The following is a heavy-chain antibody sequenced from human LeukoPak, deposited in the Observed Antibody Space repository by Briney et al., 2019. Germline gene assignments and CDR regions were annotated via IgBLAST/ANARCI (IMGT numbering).Heavy chain of an antibody. CDR3: TGGGDGWFDP. CDR1: GDSVSSNSGA. CDR2: TYYRSKLYN. Sequence: SQTLSLTCAISGDSVSSNSGAWNWLRQSPSRGLEWLGRTYYRSKLYNDYAVSVKSLITINADTSKNQFSLHLNSVTPEDTAVYFFTGGGDGWFDPWGQGTLVTVSS. D-gene: IGHD3-16*01. V-gene: IGHV6-1*01. J-gene: IGHJ5*02.